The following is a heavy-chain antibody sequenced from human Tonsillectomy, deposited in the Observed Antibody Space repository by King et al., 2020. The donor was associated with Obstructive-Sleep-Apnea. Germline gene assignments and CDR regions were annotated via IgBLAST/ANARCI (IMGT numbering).Heavy chain of an antibody. CDR3: ATLDMDYYDSSGYPNSYYFDY. J-gene: IGHJ4*02. V-gene: IGHV3-23*04. CDR2: IGGVGGST. CDR1: DFTFTANA. Sequence: VQLVESGGGLVQPGGSLGLSWAASDFTFTANAIIGVSKAQGRGLEWVSAIGGVGGSTSYEDPLKGRFPISRDNSKNTLYRQMTSRRAEDTAVYYCATLDMDYYDSSGYPNSYYFDYWGQGTLVTVSS. D-gene: IGHD3-22*01.